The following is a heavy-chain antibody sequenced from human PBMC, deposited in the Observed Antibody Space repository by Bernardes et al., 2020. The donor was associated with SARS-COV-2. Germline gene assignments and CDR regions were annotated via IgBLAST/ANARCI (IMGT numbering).Heavy chain of an antibody. J-gene: IGHJ4*02. V-gene: IGHV3-30*18. CDR3: AKDGLFLGSGWHFDY. CDR1: GFTFSSYG. Sequence: GGSLRLSCAASGFTFSSYGMHWVRQAPGKGLEWVAVISYDGSNKYYADSVKGRFTISRDNSKNTLYLQMNSLRAEDTAVYYCAKDGLFLGSGWHFDYWGQGTLVTVSS. D-gene: IGHD6-19*01. CDR2: ISYDGSNK.